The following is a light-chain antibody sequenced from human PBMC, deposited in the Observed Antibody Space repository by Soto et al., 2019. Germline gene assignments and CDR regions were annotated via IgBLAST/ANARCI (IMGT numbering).Light chain of an antibody. CDR2: GVS. V-gene: IGKV3-20*01. J-gene: IGKJ5*01. CDR1: PRLSASG. CDR3: QQYGSSPLIT. Sequence: TRCPATRSVSPGERVLLSRMALPRLSASGIAWSQPNPGQAPQFLMYGVSRRATGILDTFSGSGSGTDFTLTTSRLEHAEYAAYHCQQYGSSPLITFGPGTKLDIK.